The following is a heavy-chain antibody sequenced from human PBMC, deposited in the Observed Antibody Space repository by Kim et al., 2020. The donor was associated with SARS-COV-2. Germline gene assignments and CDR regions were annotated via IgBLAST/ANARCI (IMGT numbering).Heavy chain of an antibody. Sequence: GGSLRLSCAASGFTFDDYTMHWVRQAPGKGLEWVSLISWDGGSTYYADSVKGRFTISRDNSKNSLYLQMNSLRTEDTALYYCAKDQGEGSGWTIDYWGQGTLVTVSS. J-gene: IGHJ4*02. CDR3: AKDQGEGSGWTIDY. CDR2: ISWDGGST. CDR1: GFTFDDYT. V-gene: IGHV3-43*01. D-gene: IGHD6-19*01.